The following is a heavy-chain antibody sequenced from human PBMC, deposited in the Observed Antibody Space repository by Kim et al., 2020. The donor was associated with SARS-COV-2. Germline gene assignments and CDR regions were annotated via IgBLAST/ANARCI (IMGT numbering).Heavy chain of an antibody. Sequence: TNYADSVNGRFTISKDTYQNTLYLQMNSLRVEDTAVYYCSKEGYSYSEGYWGQGTLVTVSS. J-gene: IGHJ4*02. D-gene: IGHD5-18*01. V-gene: IGHV3-23*01. CDR3: SKEGYSYSEGY. CDR2: T.